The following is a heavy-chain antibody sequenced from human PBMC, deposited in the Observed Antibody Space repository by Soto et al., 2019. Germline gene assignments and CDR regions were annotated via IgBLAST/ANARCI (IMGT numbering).Heavy chain of an antibody. CDR3: ARDPGYCSGGSCPLGYYYYGMDV. V-gene: IGHV1-2*04. CDR2: INPNSGGT. J-gene: IGHJ6*02. Sequence: ASVKVSCKASGYTFTGYYMHWVRQAPGQGLEWMGWINPNSGGTNYAQKFQGWVTMTRDTSISTAYMELSRLRSDDTAVYYCARDPGYCSGGSCPLGYYYYGMDVWGQGTTVTVSS. CDR1: GYTFTGYY. D-gene: IGHD2-15*01.